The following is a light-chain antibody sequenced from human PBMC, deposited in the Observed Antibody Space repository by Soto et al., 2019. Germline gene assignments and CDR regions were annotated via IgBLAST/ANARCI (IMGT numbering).Light chain of an antibody. Sequence: DIQMTQSPSSLSASVGDRVTITCRASQSISNCLAWYQQKPEKAPKSLSDAASSLQSGVPSRFSGSGSGTDFTLTITSLQPEDVATYYCQQYDSYPPTFGGGTKVEIK. CDR3: QQYDSYPPT. V-gene: IGKV1D-16*01. CDR2: AAS. CDR1: QSISNC. J-gene: IGKJ4*01.